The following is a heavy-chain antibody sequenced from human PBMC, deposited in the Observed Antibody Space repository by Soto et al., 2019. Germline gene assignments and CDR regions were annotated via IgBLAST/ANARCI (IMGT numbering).Heavy chain of an antibody. CDR3: ARAVGAKF. J-gene: IGHJ4*02. CDR2: ISGSGGTT. D-gene: IGHD1-26*01. CDR1: GFTFSNYA. Sequence: GGSLRLSCVASGFTFSNYAMNWVRQAPGKGLEWVSSISGSGGTTHSADSVKGRFTISRENSNNTLFLQMNSLRAEDTAVYFCARAVGAKFWGQGTLVTVSS. V-gene: IGHV3-23*01.